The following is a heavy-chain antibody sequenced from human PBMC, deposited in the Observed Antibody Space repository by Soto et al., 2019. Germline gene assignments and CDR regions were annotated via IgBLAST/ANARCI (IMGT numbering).Heavy chain of an antibody. V-gene: IGHV4-4*02. CDR1: SGSISSSNW. CDR2: IYHSGST. D-gene: IGHD3-10*01. Sequence: QVQLQESGPGLVKPSGTLSLTCAVSSGSISSSNWWSWVRQPPGKGLEWIGEIYHSGSTNYNPSLKSRVTISVDKSKNQFSLKLSSVTAADTAVYYCARGTMVRGVPTIDYYYRDVWGKGTTVTVSS. J-gene: IGHJ6*03. CDR3: ARGTMVRGVPTIDYYYRDV.